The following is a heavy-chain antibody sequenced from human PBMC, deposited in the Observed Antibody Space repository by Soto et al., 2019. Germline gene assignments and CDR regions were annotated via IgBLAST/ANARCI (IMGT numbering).Heavy chain of an antibody. D-gene: IGHD3-10*01. J-gene: IGHJ5*02. CDR2: IIPIFGTA. CDR1: GYRYTSYH. Sequence: VNRSRKAFGYRYTSYHRRWVRQTPGQGLEWMGVIIPIFGTANYAQKFQGRVTITADESTSTAYMELSSLRSEDTAVYYCARESPYGSTDWFDPWGQGTLVTGSS. V-gene: IGHV1-69*01. CDR3: ARESPYGSTDWFDP.